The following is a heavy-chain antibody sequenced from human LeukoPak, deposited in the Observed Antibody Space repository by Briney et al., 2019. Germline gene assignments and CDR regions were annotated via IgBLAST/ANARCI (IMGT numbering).Heavy chain of an antibody. Sequence: ASVKVSCKASGYTFTGYYIHWVRQAPGQGLEWMGWINPNNGGTNYAQKFQGRVTMTRETSISTAYMEVSRLRSDDTAVYYCARVANYYGSGSYYLDYWGQGTLVTVSS. CDR2: INPNNGGT. D-gene: IGHD3-10*01. V-gene: IGHV1-2*02. CDR1: GYTFTGYY. J-gene: IGHJ4*02. CDR3: ARVANYYGSGSYYLDY.